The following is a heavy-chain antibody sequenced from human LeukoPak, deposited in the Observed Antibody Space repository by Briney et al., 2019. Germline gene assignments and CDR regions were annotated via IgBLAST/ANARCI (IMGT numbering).Heavy chain of an antibody. D-gene: IGHD6-19*01. CDR1: GFTFSSYA. CDR2: ISGSGGST. V-gene: IGHV3-23*01. CDR3: AKEISVAGMFDY. Sequence: GGSLRLSCAASGFTFSSYAMSWVRQAPGKGLEWVSAISGSGGSTYYADSVKGRFTISRDNSKNTLYLQVDSLRAEDTAVYYCAKEISVAGMFDYWGQGTLVTVSS. J-gene: IGHJ4*02.